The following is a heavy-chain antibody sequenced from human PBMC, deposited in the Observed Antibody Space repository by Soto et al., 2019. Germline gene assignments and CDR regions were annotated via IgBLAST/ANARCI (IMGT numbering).Heavy chain of an antibody. V-gene: IGHV1-18*01. CDR3: ARGVGSGSYYNQYNWFDP. Sequence: ASVKVSCKASEGTFSSYGISWVRQAPGQGLEWMGWINTYNGNTNYAQKLQGRVTMTTDTSTNTAYMELRSLRSDDTAVYYCARGVGSGSYYNQYNWFDPWGQGTLVTVSS. J-gene: IGHJ5*02. CDR1: EGTFSSYG. CDR2: INTYNGNT. D-gene: IGHD3-10*01.